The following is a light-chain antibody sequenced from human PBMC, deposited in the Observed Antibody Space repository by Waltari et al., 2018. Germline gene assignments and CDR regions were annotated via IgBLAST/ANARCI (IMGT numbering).Light chain of an antibody. J-gene: IGLJ2*01. CDR1: SSNIGAGYD. V-gene: IGLV1-40*01. Sequence: QSVLTQPPSVSGAPGQRVPIPCTGSSSNIGAGYDVHWYQQLPGTAPKLLIYGNSNRPSGVPDRFSGSKSGTSASLAITGLQAEDEADYYCQSYDSSLSVQVFGGGTKLTVL. CDR2: GNS. CDR3: QSYDSSLSVQV.